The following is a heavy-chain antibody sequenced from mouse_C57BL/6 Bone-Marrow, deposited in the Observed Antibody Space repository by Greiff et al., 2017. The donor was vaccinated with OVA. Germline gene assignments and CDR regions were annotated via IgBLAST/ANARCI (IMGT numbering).Heavy chain of an antibody. J-gene: IGHJ4*01. CDR1: GFSFTSYG. CDR3: ARLLWLRRNYAMDY. V-gene: IGHV2-2*01. D-gene: IGHD2-2*01. CDR2: IWSGGST. Sequence: VQLQQSGPGLVQPSQSLSITCTVSGFSFTSYGVHWVRQSPGQGLEWLGVIWSGGSTAYNAAFISRLSISKDNSKSQVFFKRNSLQADDTAIWYCARLLWLRRNYAMDYWGQGTSVTVSS.